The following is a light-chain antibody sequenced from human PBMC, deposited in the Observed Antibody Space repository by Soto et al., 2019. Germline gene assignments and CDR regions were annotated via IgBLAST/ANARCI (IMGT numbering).Light chain of an antibody. CDR1: SXDVGGYDY. CDR2: DVT. CDR3: KSYAGSNTYV. V-gene: IGLV2-11*01. Sequence: QSVLAQPRSVSGSPGQSVTISCTGTSXDVGGYDYVSWYQQHPGKAPKLMISDVTKRPSGVPDRFSGSKSGNTASLTVSGLQAADEADYFCKSYAGSNTYVFGSGTKVTVL. J-gene: IGLJ1*01.